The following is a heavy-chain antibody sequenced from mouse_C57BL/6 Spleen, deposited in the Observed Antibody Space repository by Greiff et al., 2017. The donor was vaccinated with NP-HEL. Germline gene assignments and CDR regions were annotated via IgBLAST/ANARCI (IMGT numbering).Heavy chain of an antibody. D-gene: IGHD2-3*01. V-gene: IGHV5-4*01. CDR3: ARDGWLLGYYFDY. Sequence: DVMLVESGGGLVKPGGSLKLSCAASGFTFSSYAMSWVRQTPEKRLEWVATISDGGSYTYYPDNVKGRFTISRDNAKNNLYLQMSHLKSEDTAMYYCARDGWLLGYYFDYWGQGTTLTVSS. CDR2: ISDGGSYT. CDR1: GFTFSSYA. J-gene: IGHJ2*01.